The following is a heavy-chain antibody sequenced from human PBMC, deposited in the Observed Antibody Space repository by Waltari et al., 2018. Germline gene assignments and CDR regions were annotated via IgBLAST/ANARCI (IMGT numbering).Heavy chain of an antibody. V-gene: IGHV7-4-1*02. CDR3: ARPHGGSNYESFDP. CDR2: INTNTGNP. J-gene: IGHJ5*02. CDR1: GYTFTSYD. D-gene: IGHD4-4*01. Sequence: QVQLVQSGAEVKKPGASVKVSCKASGYTFTSYDINWVRQAPGQGLEWMGWINTNTGNPTYAQGFTGRFVLSLDTSVSTAYLQISSLKAEDTAVDYCARPHGGSNYESFDPWGQGTLVTVSS.